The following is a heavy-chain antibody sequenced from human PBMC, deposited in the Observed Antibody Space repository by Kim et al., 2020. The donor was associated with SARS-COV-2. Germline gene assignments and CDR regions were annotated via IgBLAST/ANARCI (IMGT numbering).Heavy chain of an antibody. J-gene: IGHJ5*01. CDR1: GGSISSYY. CDR3: ARDSPGDYYDSSGYRNRF. CDR2: IYYSGST. V-gene: IGHV4-59*13. D-gene: IGHD3-22*01. Sequence: SETLSLTCTVSGGSISSYYWSWIRQPPGKGLEWIGYIYYSGSTNYNPSLKSRVTISVDTSKNQFSLKLSSVTAADPAVYYCARDSPGDYYDSSGYRNRF.